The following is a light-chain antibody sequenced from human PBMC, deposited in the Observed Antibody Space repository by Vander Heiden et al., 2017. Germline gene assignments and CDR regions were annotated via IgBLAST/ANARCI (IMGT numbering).Light chain of an antibody. CDR3: KQAVQTPIT. CDR1: QSLLHSNGYNY. V-gene: IGKV2-28*01. J-gene: IGKJ4*01. Sequence: DIVVTQSPLSLPVTPGEPASISCRSSQSLLHSNGYNYLDWYLQKPGQSPQLLIYLGSNRASGVPDRFSGSGSGTDFTLKISGVEAEDVGVYYCKQAVQTPITFGGGTKVDIK. CDR2: LGS.